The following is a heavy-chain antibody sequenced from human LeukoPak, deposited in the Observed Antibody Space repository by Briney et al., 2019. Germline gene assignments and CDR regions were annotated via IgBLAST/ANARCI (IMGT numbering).Heavy chain of an antibody. V-gene: IGHV4-39*07. J-gene: IGHJ5*02. D-gene: IGHD1-14*01. CDR1: GGSISSSSYY. CDR2: IYYSGST. CDR3: ARDPVKPGPNWFDP. Sequence: PSETLSLTCTVSGGSISSSSYYWGWIRQPPGKGLEWIGSIYYSGSTYYNPSLKSRVTISVDTSKNQFSLKLSSVTAADTAVYYCARDPVKPGPNWFDPWGQGTLVTVSS.